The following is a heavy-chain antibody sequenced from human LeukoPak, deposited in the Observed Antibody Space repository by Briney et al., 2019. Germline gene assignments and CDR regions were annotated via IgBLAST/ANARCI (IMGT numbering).Heavy chain of an antibody. D-gene: IGHD3-22*01. CDR3: ARFYYYDSSGYYRKYNWFDP. CDR1: GGSISSGDYY. Sequence: PSETLSLXCTVSGGSISSGDYYWSWIRQPPGKGLEWIGYIYYSGSTYYNPSLKSRVTISVDTSKNQFSLKLSSVTAADTAVYYCARFYYYDSSGYYRKYNWFDPWGQGTLVTVSS. CDR2: IYYSGST. J-gene: IGHJ5*02. V-gene: IGHV4-30-4*08.